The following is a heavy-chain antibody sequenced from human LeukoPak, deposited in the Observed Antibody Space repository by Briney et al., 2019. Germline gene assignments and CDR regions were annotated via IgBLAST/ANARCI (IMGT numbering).Heavy chain of an antibody. J-gene: IGHJ3*02. D-gene: IGHD3-10*01. CDR3: ARGPLWFGESRAFDI. CDR1: GFTVSSNY. Sequence: GGSLRLPCAASGFTVSSNYMSWVRQAPGKGLEWVSVIYSGGSTYYADSVKGRFTISRDNSKNTLYLQMNSLRAEDTAVYYCARGPLWFGESRAFDIWGQGTMVTVSS. V-gene: IGHV3-53*01. CDR2: IYSGGST.